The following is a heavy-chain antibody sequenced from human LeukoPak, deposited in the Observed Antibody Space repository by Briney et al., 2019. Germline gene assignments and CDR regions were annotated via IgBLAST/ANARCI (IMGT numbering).Heavy chain of an antibody. Sequence: GGSLRLSCAASGFTVSSNYMSWVRQAPGKGLEWVSVIYSGGSIYYADSVKGRFTISRDSSKNTLYLQMNSLRAEDTAVYYCGVNSDYWGQGTLVTVSS. J-gene: IGHJ4*02. CDR2: IYSGGSI. V-gene: IGHV3-53*01. CDR3: GVNSDY. CDR1: GFTVSSNY. D-gene: IGHD4-23*01.